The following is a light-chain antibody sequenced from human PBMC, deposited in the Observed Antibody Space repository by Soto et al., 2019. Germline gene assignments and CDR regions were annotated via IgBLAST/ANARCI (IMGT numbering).Light chain of an antibody. Sequence: QSALTQPASVSGSPGQSITISCTGTSSDVGDYNYVSWYQQHPGKAPKVMIYDVSNRPSGVSNRFSGSKSGNTASLTISGLQAEDEADYYCSSNTSSSTIVFGTGTKVTVL. J-gene: IGLJ1*01. CDR3: SSNTSSSTIV. CDR2: DVS. CDR1: SSDVGDYNY. V-gene: IGLV2-14*01.